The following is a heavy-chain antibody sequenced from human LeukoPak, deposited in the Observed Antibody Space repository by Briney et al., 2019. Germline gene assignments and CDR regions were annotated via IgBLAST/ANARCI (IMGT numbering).Heavy chain of an antibody. CDR3: ARTHYDILTH. V-gene: IGHV4-30-2*01. CDR1: GGSISSGGYS. J-gene: IGHJ4*02. D-gene: IGHD3-9*01. CDR2: IYHSGST. Sequence: SQTLSLTCAVSGGSISSGGYSWSWIRQPPGKGLEWIGYIYHSGSTYYNPPLKSRVTISVDRSKNQFSLKLSSVTAADTAVYYCARTHYDILTHWGQGTLVTVSS.